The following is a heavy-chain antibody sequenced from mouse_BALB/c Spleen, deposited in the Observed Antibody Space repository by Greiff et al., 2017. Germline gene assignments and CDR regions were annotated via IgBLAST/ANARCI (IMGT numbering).Heavy chain of an antibody. D-gene: IGHD2-14*01. Sequence: QVQLQQSGPGLVQPSQSLSITCTVSGFSLTSYGVHWVRQSPGKGLEWLGVIWSGGGTDYNAAFISRLSISKDNSNSQVFFRMNSLQANDTAIYYCARTKGRRIGYAMGYWGQGTAVTVSS. J-gene: IGHJ4*01. V-gene: IGHV2-2*02. CDR2: IWSGGGT. CDR3: ARTKGRRIGYAMGY. CDR1: GFSLTSYG.